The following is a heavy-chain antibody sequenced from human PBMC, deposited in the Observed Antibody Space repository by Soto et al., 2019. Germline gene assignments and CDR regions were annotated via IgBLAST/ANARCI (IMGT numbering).Heavy chain of an antibody. CDR3: ARGLGSIANWFDP. V-gene: IGHV4-34*01. CDR2: INHSGST. D-gene: IGHD3-16*02. Sequence: SETLSLTCAVYGGSFGGYYWSWIRQPPGKGLEWIGEINHSGSTNYNPSLKSRVTISVDTSKNQFSLKLSSVTAADTAVYYCARGLGSIANWFDPWGQGTLVTVSS. J-gene: IGHJ5*02. CDR1: GGSFGGYY.